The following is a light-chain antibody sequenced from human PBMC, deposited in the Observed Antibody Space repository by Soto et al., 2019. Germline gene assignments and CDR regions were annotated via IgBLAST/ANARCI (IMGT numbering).Light chain of an antibody. CDR2: DVK. Sequence: QSALTQPASVSGSPRQSITISCTGTGRDIGGYNFVSWYQQHPGKAPKVLIYDVKNRPSGVSNRFSGSKSGSTASLTISGLQAEDEADYYCNSYRSMSTYVFGTGTK. CDR1: GRDIGGYNF. CDR3: NSYRSMSTYV. V-gene: IGLV2-14*03. J-gene: IGLJ1*01.